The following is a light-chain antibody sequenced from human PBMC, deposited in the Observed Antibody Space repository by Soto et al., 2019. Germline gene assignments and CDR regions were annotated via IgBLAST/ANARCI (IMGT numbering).Light chain of an antibody. Sequence: DIQMTQSPSSLSASVGDRVTITCQASHDINNYLNWYQQRPGKAPNLLIYDASNLQTGAPSRFSGSGSGTDFTFTISSLQPEDIGIYYCQQYDNVPITFGQGTRLEVK. CDR3: QQYDNVPIT. V-gene: IGKV1-33*01. J-gene: IGKJ5*01. CDR2: DAS. CDR1: HDINNY.